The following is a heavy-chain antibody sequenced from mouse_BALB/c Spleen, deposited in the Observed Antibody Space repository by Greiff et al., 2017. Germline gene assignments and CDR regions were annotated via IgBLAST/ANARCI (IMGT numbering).Heavy chain of an antibody. J-gene: IGHJ2*01. CDR2: ISSGSSTI. D-gene: IGHD5-1*01. CDR1: GFTFSSFG. V-gene: IGHV5-17*02. CDR3: ARGYLYYFDY. Sequence: EVQLQQSGGGLVQPGGSRKLSCAASGFTFSSFGMHWVRQAPEKGLEWVAYISSGSSTIYYADTVKGRFTISRDNPKNTLFLQMTSLRSEDTAMYYCARGYLYYFDYWGQGTTLTVSS.